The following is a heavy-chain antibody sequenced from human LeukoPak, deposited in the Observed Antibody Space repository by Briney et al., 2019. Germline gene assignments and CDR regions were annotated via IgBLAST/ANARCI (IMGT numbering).Heavy chain of an antibody. CDR1: GYTFTGYY. D-gene: IGHD6-19*01. V-gene: IGHV1-2*02. J-gene: IGHJ3*02. CDR3: ARATIAVAGIGGAFDI. CDR2: INPNSGGT. Sequence: ASVKVSCKASGYTFTGYYMHWVRQAPGQGLEWMGWINPNSGGTNYAQKFQGRVTMTRDTSISTAYMELSRLRSDDTAVYYCARATIAVAGIGGAFDIWGQGTMVTVSS.